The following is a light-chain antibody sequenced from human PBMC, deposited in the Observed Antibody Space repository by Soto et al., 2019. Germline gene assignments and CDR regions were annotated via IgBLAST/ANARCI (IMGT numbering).Light chain of an antibody. CDR3: SSYAGSNILV. J-gene: IGLJ3*02. CDR2: EVT. CDR1: SSDVGGYNY. V-gene: IGLV2-8*01. Sequence: QLALTQPPSASGSPGQSVTISCTGTSSDVGGYNYVSWYQQHPGKVPKLMIYEVTKRPSGVPDRFSGSKSGNTASLTVSGLQAEDEADYYCSSYAGSNILVFGGGTKLTVL.